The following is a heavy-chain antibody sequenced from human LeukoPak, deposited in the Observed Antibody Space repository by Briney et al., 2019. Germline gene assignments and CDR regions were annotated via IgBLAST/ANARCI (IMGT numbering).Heavy chain of an antibody. Sequence: PGGSLRLSCAASGFTFSSYSMNWVRQAPGKGLEWVSYISSSSSTIYYADSVKGRFTISRDNAKNSLHLEMNSLRAEDTAVYYCARGDGYNYGHYNNGMDVWGQGTTVTVSS. CDR2: ISSSSSTI. CDR1: GFTFSSYS. J-gene: IGHJ6*02. CDR3: ARGDGYNYGHYNNGMDV. D-gene: IGHD5-24*01. V-gene: IGHV3-48*01.